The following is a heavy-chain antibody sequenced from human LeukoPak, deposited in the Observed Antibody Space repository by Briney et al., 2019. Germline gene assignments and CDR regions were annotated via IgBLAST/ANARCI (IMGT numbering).Heavy chain of an antibody. CDR3: AAYDILTGPPNNWFDP. V-gene: IGHV4-59*01. CDR1: GGSISSYY. CDR2: IYYSGST. Sequence: SETLSLTCTVSGGSISSYYWSWIRQPPGKGLEWIGYIYYSGSTNYNPPLKSRVTISVDTSKNRFSLKLSSVTAADTAVYYCAAYDILTGPPNNWFDPWGQGTLVTVSS. D-gene: IGHD3-9*01. J-gene: IGHJ5*02.